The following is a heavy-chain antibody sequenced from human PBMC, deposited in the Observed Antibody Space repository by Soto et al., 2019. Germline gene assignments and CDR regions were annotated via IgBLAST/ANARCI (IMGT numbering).Heavy chain of an antibody. CDR3: ARLPGGTAPRPDY. Sequence: LSLTCAVSGYSISLGYYWGWIRQPPGKGLEWIGSIYHSGNTYYNPSLKSRVSISLDTSKNHFSLELTSVTADDTAVYYCARLPGGTAPRPDYWGQGTMVTVSS. CDR2: IYHSGNT. J-gene: IGHJ4*02. CDR1: GYSISLGYY. D-gene: IGHD6-6*01. V-gene: IGHV4-38-2*01.